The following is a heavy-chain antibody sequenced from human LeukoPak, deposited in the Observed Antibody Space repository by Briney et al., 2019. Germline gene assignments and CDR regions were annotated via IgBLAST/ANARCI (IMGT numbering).Heavy chain of an antibody. D-gene: IGHD3-16*02. CDR2: IIPIFGTA. J-gene: IGHJ4*02. CDR3: AREVEYDYVWGSYRSFDY. V-gene: IGHV1-69*13. Sequence: SVKVSCKASGGTFSSYAISWVRQAPGQGLEWMGGIIPIFGTANYAQKFQGGVTITADESTSTAYMELSSLRSEDTAVYYCAREVEYDYVWGSYRSFDYWGQGTLVTVSS. CDR1: GGTFSSYA.